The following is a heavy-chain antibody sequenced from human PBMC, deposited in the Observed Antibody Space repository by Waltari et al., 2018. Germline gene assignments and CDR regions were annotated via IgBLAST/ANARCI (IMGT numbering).Heavy chain of an antibody. V-gene: IGHV1-3*01. J-gene: IGHJ4*02. CDR2: INAGNGNT. D-gene: IGHD4-17*01. Sequence: QVQLVQSGAEVKKPGASVKVSCQASGYTFTSYAMHWVRQAPGQRLEWMGWINAGNGNTKYSQKFQGRVTITRDTSASTAYMELSSLRSEDTAVYYCAREGHGDYDFDYWGQGTLVTVSS. CDR3: AREGHGDYDFDY. CDR1: GYTFTSYA.